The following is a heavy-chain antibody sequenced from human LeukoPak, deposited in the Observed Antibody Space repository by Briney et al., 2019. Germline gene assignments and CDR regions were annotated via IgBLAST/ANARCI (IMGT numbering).Heavy chain of an antibody. D-gene: IGHD6-19*01. CDR3: ARESISYPYSSGTNDY. CDR1: GYTFTGYY. Sequence: GASVKVSCKASGYTFTGYYMHWVRQAPGQGLEWMGWINPNSGGTNYAQKFQGRVTMTRDTSISTAYVELSRLRSDDTAVYYCARESISYPYSSGTNDYWGQGTLVTVSS. CDR2: INPNSGGT. J-gene: IGHJ4*02. V-gene: IGHV1-2*02.